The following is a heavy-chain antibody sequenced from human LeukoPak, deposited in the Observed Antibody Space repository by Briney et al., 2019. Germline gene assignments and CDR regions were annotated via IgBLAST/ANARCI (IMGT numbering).Heavy chain of an antibody. CDR1: GFIFSDYW. V-gene: IGHV3-7*01. Sequence: GGSLRLSCAASGFIFSDYWVNWVRQAPGKGLEWVASIRQDGSEKTYVDSAKGRFTISRDNTKSSLYLQMSSLTAEDTAVYYCARDGTAAGLYFDLWGQGTLVTVSS. J-gene: IGHJ4*01. CDR3: ARDGTAAGLYFDL. CDR2: IRQDGSEK. D-gene: IGHD6-13*01.